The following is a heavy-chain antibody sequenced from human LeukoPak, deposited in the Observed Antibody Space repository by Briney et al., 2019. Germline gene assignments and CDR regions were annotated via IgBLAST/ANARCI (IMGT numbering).Heavy chain of an antibody. Sequence: EYLKISCKGSGYSVSTSWIGCVRHTPGKGLECMGIIYPGDSDTRYSPSFQGQVTISADKSRNTASLQWSSLKASDTAMYYCARRVLWNGYYYFAYWGQGTLVTVSS. CDR1: GYSVSTSW. V-gene: IGHV5-51*01. D-gene: IGHD3-3*01. J-gene: IGHJ4*02. CDR3: ARRVLWNGYYYFAY. CDR2: IYPGDSDT.